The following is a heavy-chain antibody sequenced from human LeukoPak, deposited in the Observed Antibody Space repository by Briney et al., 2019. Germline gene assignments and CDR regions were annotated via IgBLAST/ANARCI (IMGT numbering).Heavy chain of an antibody. CDR2: IKQDGSEK. CDR3: ARDLIYGDYESSYYYYGMDV. V-gene: IGHV3-7*01. CDR1: GFTFSSYW. Sequence: GGSLRLSCAASGFTFSSYWMSWVRQAPGKGPEWVANIKQDGSEKYYVDSVKGRFTISRDNAKNSLYLQMNSLRAEDTAVYYCARDLIYGDYESSYYYYGMDVWGQGTTVTVSS. J-gene: IGHJ6*02. D-gene: IGHD4-17*01.